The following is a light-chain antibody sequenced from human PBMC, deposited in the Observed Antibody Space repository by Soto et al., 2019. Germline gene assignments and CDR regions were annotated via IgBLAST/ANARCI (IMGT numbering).Light chain of an antibody. CDR1: QSVSNNY. CDR3: QQYGSSGT. J-gene: IGKJ1*01. V-gene: IGKV3-20*01. Sequence: EIVWKQSAGTLSLSPGKRATISCRASQSVSNNYLAWYQQKPGQAPRLLIYGASNRATGIPDRFSVSGSGTDFTLTISRMEPEDFAVDDCQQYGSSGTFRQGTKVDIK. CDR2: GAS.